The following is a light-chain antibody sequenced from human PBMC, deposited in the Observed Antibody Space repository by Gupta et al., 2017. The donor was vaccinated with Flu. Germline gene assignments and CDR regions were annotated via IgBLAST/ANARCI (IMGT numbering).Light chain of an antibody. Sequence: EIVLTQSPATLSLSPGERATLSCRASQSVRSYLAWYQQKPGQAPRLLIYDASNRATGIPARFSGSGSGTDFTLTISSLEPEDFAVYYCQQRSNWPKVFGGGTKVEIK. CDR3: QQRSNWPKV. V-gene: IGKV3-11*01. CDR1: QSVRSY. J-gene: IGKJ4*01. CDR2: DAS.